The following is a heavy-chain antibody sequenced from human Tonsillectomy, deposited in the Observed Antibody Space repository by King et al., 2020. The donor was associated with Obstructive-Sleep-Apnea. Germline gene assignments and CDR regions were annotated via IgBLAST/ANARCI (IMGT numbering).Heavy chain of an antibody. CDR3: ARDHDYGDQFDY. Sequence: EVQLVESGGGLVKPGGSLRLSCAASGFTFSNYNMNWVRQAPGKGLEWVSSITSTGTYIYYADSVRGRFTLSRDNAKNSLYLQMNSLRADDTAVYYCARDHDYGDQFDYWGQGTLGTVSS. J-gene: IGHJ4*02. CDR2: ITSTGTYI. D-gene: IGHD4-17*01. CDR1: GFTFSNYN. V-gene: IGHV3-21*01.